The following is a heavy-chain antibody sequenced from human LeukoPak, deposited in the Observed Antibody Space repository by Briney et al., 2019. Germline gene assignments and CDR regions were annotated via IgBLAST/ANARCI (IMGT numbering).Heavy chain of an antibody. J-gene: IGHJ4*02. D-gene: IGHD5-18*01. CDR1: GFTFSSYG. Sequence: GVSLRLSGAASGFTFSSYGMHWVRQAPGKGLEGVAFIRYDGSNKDYADYVQGRFTISRDSPNNTLYLQMNSLRAEDTAVYYCAKDQGAYSYGRDWGQGTLVTVSS. CDR2: IRYDGSNK. V-gene: IGHV3-30*02. CDR3: AKDQGAYSYGRD.